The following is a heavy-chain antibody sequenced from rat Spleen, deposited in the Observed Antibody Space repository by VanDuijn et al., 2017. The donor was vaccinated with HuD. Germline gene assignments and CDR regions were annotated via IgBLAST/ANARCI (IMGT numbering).Heavy chain of an antibody. V-gene: IGHV5-7*01. CDR1: GFTFSDFN. Sequence: EVQLVESGGGLVQPGRSLKLSCSASGFTFSDFNMAWVRQAPKKGLEWVAPISYDGNSTYYRDSVKGRITISSDNAKSALYLQMDSLRYEDTANYYGTSHYDVTYPFTYWGQGTLVTISS. CDR2: ISYDGNST. D-gene: IGHD1-12*02. J-gene: IGHJ3*01. CDR3: TSHYDVTYPFTY.